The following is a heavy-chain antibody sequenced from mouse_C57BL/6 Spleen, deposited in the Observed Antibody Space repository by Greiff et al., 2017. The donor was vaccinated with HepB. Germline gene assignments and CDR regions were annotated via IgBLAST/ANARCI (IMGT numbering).Heavy chain of an antibody. D-gene: IGHD2-4*01. CDR1: GYTFTSYW. Sequence: VQLQQPGAELVRPGSSVKLSCKASGYTFTSYWMHWVKQRPIQGLEWIGNIDPSDSETHYNQKFKDKATLTVDKSSSTAYMQLSSLTSEDSAVYYCARSYYDSPRFAYCGQGTLVTVSA. V-gene: IGHV1-52*01. CDR3: ARSYYDSPRFAY. J-gene: IGHJ3*01. CDR2: IDPSDSET.